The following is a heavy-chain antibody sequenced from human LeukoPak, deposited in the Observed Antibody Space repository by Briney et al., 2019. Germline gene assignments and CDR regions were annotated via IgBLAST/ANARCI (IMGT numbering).Heavy chain of an antibody. CDR3: GSFWGGYFDY. CDR1: GFTFSGYW. Sequence: GGSLRLSCAASGFTFSGYWMSWVRQAPGKGLEWVANMKEDGSQKYYVDSVKGRFTISRDNAKNSLYLQMNNLRAEDTAVYYWGSFWGGYFDYWGRGTLVAVSS. CDR2: MKEDGSQK. J-gene: IGHJ4*02. V-gene: IGHV3-7*01. D-gene: IGHD3-3*01.